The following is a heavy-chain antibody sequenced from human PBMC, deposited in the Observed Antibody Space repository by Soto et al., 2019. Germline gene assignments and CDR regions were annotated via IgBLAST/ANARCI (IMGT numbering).Heavy chain of an antibody. J-gene: IGHJ3*02. CDR1: GGSISSGGYY. CDR2: IYYSGST. V-gene: IGHV4-31*03. D-gene: IGHD2-15*01. Sequence: ASETLSLTCTVSGGSISSGGYYWSWIRQHPGKGLEWIGYIYYSGSTYYNPSLKSRVTISVDTSKNQFSLKLSSVTAADTAVYYCARYSVVVAAKRTPNGDACEIWGQGTMVTVSS. CDR3: ARYSVVVAAKRTPNGDACEI.